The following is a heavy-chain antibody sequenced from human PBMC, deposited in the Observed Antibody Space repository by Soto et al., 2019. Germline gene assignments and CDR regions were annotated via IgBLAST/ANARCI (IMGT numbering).Heavy chain of an antibody. D-gene: IGHD3-10*01. V-gene: IGHV1-69*02. CDR3: ARPWVRGVARYYGMDV. Sequence: QVQLVQSGAEVKKPGSSVKVSCKASGGTFSSYTISWVRQAPGQGLEWMGRIIPILGIANYGQKLQGRVTITADKSTSTAYMELSSLRSEDTAVYYCARPWVRGVARYYGMDVWGQGTPVTVSS. J-gene: IGHJ6*02. CDR1: GGTFSSYT. CDR2: IIPILGIA.